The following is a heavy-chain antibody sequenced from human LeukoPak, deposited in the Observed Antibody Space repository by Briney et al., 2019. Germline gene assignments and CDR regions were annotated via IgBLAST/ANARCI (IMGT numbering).Heavy chain of an antibody. V-gene: IGHV3-21*01. Sequence: PGGSLRLSCAASGFTFSSYSMNWVGQAPGKGLEWVSSISSSSSYIYYADSVKGRFTISRDNAKNSLYLQMNSLRAEDTAVYYCARDRGIWMDVWGKGTTVTVSS. CDR2: ISSSSSYI. D-gene: IGHD2-15*01. CDR3: ARDRGIWMDV. CDR1: GFTFSSYS. J-gene: IGHJ6*04.